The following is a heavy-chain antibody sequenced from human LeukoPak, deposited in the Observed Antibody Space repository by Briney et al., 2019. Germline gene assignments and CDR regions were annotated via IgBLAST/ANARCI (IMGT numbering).Heavy chain of an antibody. J-gene: IGHJ4*02. D-gene: IGHD3-22*01. CDR2: MYLSGTT. V-gene: IGHV4-4*02. Sequence: SETLSLTCTVSGDSINSLDLWSWVRQPPGKGLEWIREMYLSGTTHSNPSVKSRVTISIDKSKNQFFLNLSSVTAADTAVYYCAGLVGRYSSGLYYYYFDYWGQGTLVTVSS. CDR1: GDSINSLDL. CDR3: AGLVGRYSSGLYYYYFDY.